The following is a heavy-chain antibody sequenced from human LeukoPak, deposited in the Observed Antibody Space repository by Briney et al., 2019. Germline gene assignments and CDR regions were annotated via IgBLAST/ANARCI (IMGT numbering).Heavy chain of an antibody. V-gene: IGHV1-69-2*01. Sequence: ASVKVSCKISGYSSTDSYMHWIQQAPGKGLGWVGLVDPEDGEAIYAEKFQGRVAITADTSADTSYMELSSLRSDDTAVYYCATGSSSSHPDHWGQGTLVTVSS. CDR3: ATGSSSSHPDH. D-gene: IGHD6-6*01. CDR2: VDPEDGEA. J-gene: IGHJ4*02. CDR1: GYSSTDSY.